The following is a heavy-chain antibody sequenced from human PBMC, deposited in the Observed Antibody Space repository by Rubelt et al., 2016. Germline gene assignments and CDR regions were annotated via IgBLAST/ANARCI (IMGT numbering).Heavy chain of an antibody. D-gene: IGHD6-13*01. V-gene: IGHV3-30*04. CDR1: GFTFSSYA. J-gene: IGHJ4*02. Sequence: GFTFSSYAMHWVRQAPGKGLEWVAVISYDGSNKYYADSVKGRFTISRDNSKNTLYLQTNSLRAEDTAVYYCAKVKQLVPDYWGQGTLVTVSS. CDR3: AKVKQLVPDY. CDR2: ISYDGSNK.